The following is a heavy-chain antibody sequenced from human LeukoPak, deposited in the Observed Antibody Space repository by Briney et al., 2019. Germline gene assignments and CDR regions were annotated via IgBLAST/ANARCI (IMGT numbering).Heavy chain of an antibody. CDR1: GYSFTIYW. V-gene: IGHV5-51*07. J-gene: IGHJ5*02. CDR2: IYPGDSDT. D-gene: IGHD6-13*01. CDR3: ARQDGLAAAMFDP. Sequence: GESLKICCKGSGYSFTIYWIGWVHQMPGKGLEWMGIIYPGDSDTRYSPSFQGQVTISADKSITTAYLQLSSLKASDTAMYYCARQDGLAAAMFDPWGQGTLVTVSS.